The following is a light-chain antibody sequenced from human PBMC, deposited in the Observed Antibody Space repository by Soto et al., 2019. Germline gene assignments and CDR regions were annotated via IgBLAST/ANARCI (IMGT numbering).Light chain of an antibody. J-gene: IGKJ1*01. CDR2: DAS. CDR3: QQYNSYQGT. Sequence: DIQLTQSPSTLSASVGDRVTITCRASRSLTTWLAWYQQKPGKAPKLLISDASNLEGGVPSRFSGSGSGTEFTLTISSQQPDDFATYYCQQYNSYQGTFGQGTKVEIK. V-gene: IGKV1-5*01. CDR1: RSLTTW.